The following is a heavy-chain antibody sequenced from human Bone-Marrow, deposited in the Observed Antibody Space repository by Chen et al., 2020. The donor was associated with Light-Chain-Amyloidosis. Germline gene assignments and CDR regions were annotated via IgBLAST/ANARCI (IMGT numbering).Heavy chain of an antibody. J-gene: IGHJ3*02. Sequence: EVQLLESGGGLVQPGGSLRLSCAASGSTFSSYAMSWVCQAPGKGLEWFSGISGSGGSTYYAAAVMGRFTISRDNSTNRLYLERNSLRAEDTAGYYCAKKVGGVAVIDACDSWGQGTMVTVSS. V-gene: IGHV3-23*01. CDR2: ISGSGGST. CDR3: AKKVGGVAVIDACDS. CDR1: GSTFSSYA. D-gene: IGHD3-3*01.